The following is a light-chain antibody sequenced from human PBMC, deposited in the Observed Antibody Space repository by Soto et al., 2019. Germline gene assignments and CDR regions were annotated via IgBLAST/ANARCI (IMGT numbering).Light chain of an antibody. CDR1: QNIITY. J-gene: IGKJ2*01. V-gene: IGKV3-20*01. CDR3: QHYYRLPPT. CDR2: GAS. Sequence: EIVLTQSPGTLSLSPGERATLSCRASQNIITYLAWYQQKPGQAPRLLIYGASTRATGVPDRLSGSGSGADCTLTINRLEPEDFAVYFCQHYYRLPPTYGQGTKLEV.